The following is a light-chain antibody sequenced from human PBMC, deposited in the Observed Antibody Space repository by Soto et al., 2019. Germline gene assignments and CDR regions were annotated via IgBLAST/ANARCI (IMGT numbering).Light chain of an antibody. V-gene: IGKV3-11*01. Sequence: EIVLSQSPGTLSVSPGERATLSCRASQSVSSSYLAWYQQKPGQAPRLLXNDASTRATGIPARFSGSGSETDFTLTITSLEPEDFAVYYCQQRNNWPPITFGQGTRLEIK. CDR2: DAS. CDR1: QSVSSSY. J-gene: IGKJ5*01. CDR3: QQRNNWPPIT.